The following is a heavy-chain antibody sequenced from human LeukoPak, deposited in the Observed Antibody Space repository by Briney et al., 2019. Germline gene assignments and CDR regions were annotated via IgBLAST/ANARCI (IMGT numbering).Heavy chain of an antibody. CDR3: ARALIVGARRYFQH. D-gene: IGHD1-26*01. J-gene: IGHJ1*01. CDR1: GGSISSGGYY. V-gene: IGHV4-30-2*01. CDR2: IYHSGST. Sequence: SETLSLTCTVSGGSISSGGYYWSWTRQPPGKGLEWIGYIYHSGSTYYNPSLKSRVTISVDRSKNQFSLKLSSVTAADTAVYYCARALIVGARRYFQHWGQGTLVTVSS.